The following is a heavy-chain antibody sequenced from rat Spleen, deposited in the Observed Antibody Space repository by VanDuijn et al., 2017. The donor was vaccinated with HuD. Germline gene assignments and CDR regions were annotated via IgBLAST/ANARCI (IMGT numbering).Heavy chain of an antibody. CDR1: GFTFSNYD. Sequence: EVQLVASGGGLVRPGRSLRLSCAVSGFTFSNYDMAGVRQAPTKGLEWVASIRPSGDSTFYRDSVKGRFTVSRDNAKSTLYLQMDSLRSEDTATYYCARQRAHTMGPFDYWGQGVKVTVSS. V-gene: IGHV5-25*01. J-gene: IGHJ2*01. D-gene: IGHD1-7*01. CDR2: IRPSGDST. CDR3: ARQRAHTMGPFDY.